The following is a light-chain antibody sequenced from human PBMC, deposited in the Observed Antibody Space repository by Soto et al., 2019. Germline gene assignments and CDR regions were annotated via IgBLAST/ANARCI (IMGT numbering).Light chain of an antibody. V-gene: IGKV1-27*01. CDR1: QDISNY. CDR2: AAS. CDR3: QKYGGE. Sequence: DIQMTQSPSSLSASVGDRVTITCRASQDISNYIVWYQQKPGKVPKLLIYAASTLQSGVPSRFSGGGSGTDFTLTISSLQPEDVATYFCQKYGGEFAQGTKVEI. J-gene: IGKJ1*01.